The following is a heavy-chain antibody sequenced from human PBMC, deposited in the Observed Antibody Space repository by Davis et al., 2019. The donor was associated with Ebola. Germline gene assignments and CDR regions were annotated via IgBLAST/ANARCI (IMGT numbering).Heavy chain of an antibody. CDR2: IIPIFGTA. D-gene: IGHD3-10*01. V-gene: IGHV1-69*13. J-gene: IGHJ6*02. CDR1: GGTFSSYA. CDR3: ARGGLLWFGEPMSPYYYYGMDV. Sequence: SVKVSCKASGGTFSSYAISWVRQAPGQGLEWMGGIIPIFGTANYAQKFQGRVTITADESTSTAYMELSSLRSEDTAVYYCARGGLLWFGEPMSPYYYYGMDVWGQGTTVTVSS.